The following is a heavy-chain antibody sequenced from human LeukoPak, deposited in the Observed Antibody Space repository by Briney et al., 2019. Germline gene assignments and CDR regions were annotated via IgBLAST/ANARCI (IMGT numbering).Heavy chain of an antibody. CDR3: AKHSVTSGSFDI. CDR2: ISYDGSNK. V-gene: IGHV3-30*04. J-gene: IGHJ3*02. D-gene: IGHD4-17*01. Sequence: PGGSLRLSCAASGFTFSSYAMHWVRQAPGKGLEWVTVISYDGSNKYYADSMKGRFTISRDNSKNTLYLQMNSLRAEDTAVYYGAKHSVTSGSFDIWGQGTMVTVSS. CDR1: GFTFSSYA.